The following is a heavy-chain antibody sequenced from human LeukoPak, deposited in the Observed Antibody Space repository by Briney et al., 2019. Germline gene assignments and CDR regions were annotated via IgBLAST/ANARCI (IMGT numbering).Heavy chain of an antibody. CDR3: ARATAMVRGVIPLFDY. J-gene: IGHJ4*02. V-gene: IGHV4-30-2*01. CDR1: GGSISSGGYS. D-gene: IGHD3-10*01. CDR2: IYHSGST. Sequence: SETLSLTCAVSGGSISSGGYSWSWIRQPPGKGLEWIGYIYHSGSTYYNPSLKSRVTISVDRSKNQFSLKLSSVTAADTAVYYCARATAMVRGVIPLFDYWGQGTLVTVSP.